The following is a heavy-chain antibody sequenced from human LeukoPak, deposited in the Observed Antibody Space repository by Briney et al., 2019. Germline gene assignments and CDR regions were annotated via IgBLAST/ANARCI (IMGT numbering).Heavy chain of an antibody. Sequence: SQTLSLTCTVSGGSIISYYWSWIRQSPQKGLEWIAYIHSSGKTNYNPSLKSRVTISVDTSKNQFSLKVTSMTAADTGVYYCTRSFPGIVGAADFWGQGTLVTVSS. CDR3: TRSFPGIVGAADF. V-gene: IGHV4-59*01. J-gene: IGHJ4*02. CDR2: IHSSGKT. CDR1: GGSIISYY. D-gene: IGHD1-26*01.